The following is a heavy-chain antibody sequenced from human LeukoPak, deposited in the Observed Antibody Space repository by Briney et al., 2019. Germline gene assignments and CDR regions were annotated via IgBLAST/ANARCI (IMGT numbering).Heavy chain of an antibody. CDR1: GYTFTSYG. CDR2: ISAYNGNT. D-gene: IGHD3-9*01. J-gene: IGHJ4*02. CDR3: ARSNYDILTGYQSTFDY. V-gene: IGHV1-18*01. Sequence: GASVKVSCKASGYTFTSYGISWVRQAPGQGLEWMGWISAYNGNTNYAQKLQGRVTMATDTSTSTAYMELRSLRSDDTAVYYCARSNYDILTGYQSTFDYWGQGTLVTVSS.